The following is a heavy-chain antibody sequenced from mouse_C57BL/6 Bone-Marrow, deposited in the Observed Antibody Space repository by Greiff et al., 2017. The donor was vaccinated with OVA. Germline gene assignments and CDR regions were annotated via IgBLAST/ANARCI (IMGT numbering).Heavy chain of an antibody. D-gene: IGHD4-1*01. CDR3: TREPGRSAY. V-gene: IGHV1-15*01. CDR1: GYTFTDYE. CDR2: IDPETGGT. J-gene: IGHJ3*01. Sequence: VQLVESGAELVRPGASVTLSCKASGYTFTDYEMHWVKQTPVHGLEWIGAIDPETGGTAYNQKFKGKAILTADKSSSTAYMELRSLTSEDSAVYYCTREPGRSAYWGQGTLVTVSA.